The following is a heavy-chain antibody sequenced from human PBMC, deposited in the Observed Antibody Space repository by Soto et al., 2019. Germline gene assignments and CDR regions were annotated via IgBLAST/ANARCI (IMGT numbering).Heavy chain of an antibody. V-gene: IGHV3-23*01. CDR2: ISSSGAFT. D-gene: IGHD3-10*01. CDR3: VKHQVSLVRGISPFDY. J-gene: IGHJ4*02. CDR1: GFTFNIND. Sequence: GGSLRLSCAVSGFTFNINDMTWFRQAPGKGLEWVSTISSSGAFTYHADSVRGRLTISRDNSKNTVYLQMNSLRAEDTAVYYCVKHQVSLVRGISPFDYWGQGALVTVSS.